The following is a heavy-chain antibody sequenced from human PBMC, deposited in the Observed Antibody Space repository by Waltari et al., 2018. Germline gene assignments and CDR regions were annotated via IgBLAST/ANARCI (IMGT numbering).Heavy chain of an antibody. V-gene: IGHV3-53*01. CDR2: IDSGGRT. CDR3: ARDYYGSGNPYYYYGMDV. J-gene: IGHJ6*02. Sequence: EVQLVESGGGLIQPGGSLRLSCAASGFTVSSNYMSWVRQAPGKGLDEVSVIDSGGRTYYADSVKGRFTISRDNSKNTLYRQMNSLRAEDTAVYYCARDYYGSGNPYYYYGMDVWGQGTTVTVSS. CDR1: GFTVSSNY. D-gene: IGHD3-10*01.